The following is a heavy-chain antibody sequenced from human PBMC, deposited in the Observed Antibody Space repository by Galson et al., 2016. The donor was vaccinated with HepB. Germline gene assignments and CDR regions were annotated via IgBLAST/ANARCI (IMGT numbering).Heavy chain of an antibody. CDR2: LSDSGGSI. Sequence: SLRLSCAASGFPFSTYGMRWVRQAPGKGLEWVSGLSDSGGSIDSADSVKGRFTISRDNSKTTLYLQMNSLRADHTAVYYCAKKSLVAGTATYVFDNWGQGTLVTVSS. J-gene: IGHJ4*02. D-gene: IGHD6-19*01. V-gene: IGHV3-23*01. CDR1: GFPFSTYG. CDR3: AKKSLVAGTATYVFDN.